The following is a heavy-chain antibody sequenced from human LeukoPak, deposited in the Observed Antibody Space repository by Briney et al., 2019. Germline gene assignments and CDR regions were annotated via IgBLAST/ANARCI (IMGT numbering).Heavy chain of an antibody. J-gene: IGHJ5*02. D-gene: IGHD3-3*01. CDR1: GGSISSHY. CDR3: ARGDGYYDFWGGYYGALPEDPGFDP. V-gene: IGHV4-59*11. Sequence: PSETLSLTCTVSGGSISSHYWSWIRQPPGKGLEWIGYIYYSGSTNYNPSLKSRVTISVDTSKNQFSLKLSSVTAADTAVYYCARGDGYYDFWGGYYGALPEDPGFDPWGQGTLVTVSS. CDR2: IYYSGST.